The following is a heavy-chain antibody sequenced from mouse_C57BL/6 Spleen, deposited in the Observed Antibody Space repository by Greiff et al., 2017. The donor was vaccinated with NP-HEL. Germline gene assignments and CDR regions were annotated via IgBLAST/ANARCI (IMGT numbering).Heavy chain of an antibody. Sequence: EVKLVESGGGLVQPGGSLKLSCAASGFTFSDYYMYWVRQTPEKRLEWVAYISNGGGSTYYPDTVKGRFTISRDNAKNTLYLQMSRLKSEDTAMYYCARLRLTTVVEGAWFAYWGQGTLVTVSA. J-gene: IGHJ3*01. V-gene: IGHV5-12*01. CDR1: GFTFSDYY. CDR2: ISNGGGST. D-gene: IGHD1-1*01. CDR3: ARLRLTTVVEGAWFAY.